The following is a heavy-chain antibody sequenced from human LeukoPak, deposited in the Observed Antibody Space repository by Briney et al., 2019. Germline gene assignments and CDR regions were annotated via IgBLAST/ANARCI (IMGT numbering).Heavy chain of an antibody. J-gene: IGHJ6*03. CDR1: GYTFTSYD. Sequence: ASVKVSCKASGYTFTSYDINWVRQATGQGLEWMGWMNPNSGNTGSAQKFQGRVTMTRNTSISTAYMELSSLRSEDTAVYYCVRGPVAVDAAMVKTYYYNYYYIDVWGKGTTVTISS. D-gene: IGHD5-18*01. CDR2: MNPNSGNT. CDR3: VRGPVAVDAAMVKTYYYNYYYIDV. V-gene: IGHV1-8*01.